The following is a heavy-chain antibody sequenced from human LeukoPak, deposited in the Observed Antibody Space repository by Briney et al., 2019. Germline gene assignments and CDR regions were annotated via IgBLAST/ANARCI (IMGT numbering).Heavy chain of an antibody. CDR2: IKQGGGER. J-gene: IGHJ4*02. CDR1: GFTFNRHW. D-gene: IGHD4-17*01. Sequence: GGSLRLSCAASGFTFNRHWMNWVRQAPGKGLEWVANIKQGGGERNYVDSVKGRFTISRDDAKNSLNLQLNSLRVEDTAIYYCARGPDYGARTDYLDYWGQGALVTVSS. CDR3: ARGPDYGARTDYLDY. V-gene: IGHV3-7*03.